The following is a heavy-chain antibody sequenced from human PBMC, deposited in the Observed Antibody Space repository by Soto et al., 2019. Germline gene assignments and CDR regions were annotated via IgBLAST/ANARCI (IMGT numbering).Heavy chain of an antibody. D-gene: IGHD3-10*01. CDR2: IKQDGSEK. CDR3: ARGAGSYFRRVVGAFDI. CDR1: GFTFSSYW. Sequence: EVQLVESGGGLVQPGGSLRLSCAASGFTFSSYWMTWVRQAPGKGLEWVANIKQDGSEKFYVDSVKGRFTISRDNAKNSLYMQMNCLRAEDPAVYYCARGAGSYFRRVVGAFDIWGQGTMVTVSS. V-gene: IGHV3-7*04. J-gene: IGHJ3*02.